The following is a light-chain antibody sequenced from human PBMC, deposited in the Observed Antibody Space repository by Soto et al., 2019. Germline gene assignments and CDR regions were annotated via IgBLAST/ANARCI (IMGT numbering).Light chain of an antibody. CDR3: HQANSFPWT. Sequence: EIQMTQSPSSVSASVGDRVTMTCRASQGISSWLVWYQQKPGKAPKLLIYAASSLQSGVPSRFSGSGSGTDFTLAISGLQPEDLATYYCHQANSFPWTFGQGTKVDIK. CDR2: AAS. CDR1: QGISSW. J-gene: IGKJ1*01. V-gene: IGKV1-12*01.